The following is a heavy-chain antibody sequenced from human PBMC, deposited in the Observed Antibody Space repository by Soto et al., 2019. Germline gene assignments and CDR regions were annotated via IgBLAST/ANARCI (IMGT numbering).Heavy chain of an antibody. V-gene: IGHV1-18*01. CDR3: ARERGITIFGVVTFPDYWYFDL. D-gene: IGHD3-3*01. Sequence: GASVKVSCKASGYTFTSYGISWVRQAPGQGLEWMGWISAYNGNTNYAQKLQGRVTMTTDTSTSTAYMELRSLRSDDTAVYYCARERGITIFGVVTFPDYWYFDLWGRGTLVTVSS. J-gene: IGHJ2*01. CDR1: GYTFTSYG. CDR2: ISAYNGNT.